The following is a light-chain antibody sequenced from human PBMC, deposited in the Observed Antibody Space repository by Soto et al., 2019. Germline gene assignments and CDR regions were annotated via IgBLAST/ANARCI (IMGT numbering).Light chain of an antibody. CDR2: EAS. Sequence: EIALTQSPATLSLSPGERCPLSCMASQSVSSYLAWYQQKPGQAPMLLIYEASNRATGIPARFSGSGSGTDFNLTINSLEPEDFAVYYCQQRSNWPGITVGQGTRLEIK. CDR1: QSVSSY. J-gene: IGKJ5*01. CDR3: QQRSNWPGIT. V-gene: IGKV3-11*01.